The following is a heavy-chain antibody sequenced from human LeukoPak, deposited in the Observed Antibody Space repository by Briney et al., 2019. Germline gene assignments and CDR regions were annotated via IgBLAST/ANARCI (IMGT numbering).Heavy chain of an antibody. CDR1: GYSISSGYY. J-gene: IGHJ5*02. D-gene: IGHD6-6*01. Sequence: SETLSLTCAVSGYSISSGYYWDWIRQPPGKGLEWIGSIYHSGSTYYNPSLKSRVTISVDTSKNQFSLKLSSVTAADTAVYYCARHSIAALGNWFDPWGQGTLVTVSS. CDR3: ARHSIAALGNWFDP. CDR2: IYHSGST. V-gene: IGHV4-38-2*01.